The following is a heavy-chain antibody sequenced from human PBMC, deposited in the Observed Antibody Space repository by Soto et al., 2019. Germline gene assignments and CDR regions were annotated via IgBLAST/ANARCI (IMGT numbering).Heavy chain of an antibody. CDR1: GFTFSSYA. Sequence: EVQLLESGGGLVQPGGSLRLSCAASGFTFSSYAMSWVRQAPGKGLEWVSVISGSGDSTYYADSVKGRFTISRDNSKNTRDLQMNSLRAEDTAVYYCARRTSGWYLDYWGQGTLVTVSS. J-gene: IGHJ4*02. CDR2: ISGSGDST. D-gene: IGHD6-19*01. CDR3: ARRTSGWYLDY. V-gene: IGHV3-23*01.